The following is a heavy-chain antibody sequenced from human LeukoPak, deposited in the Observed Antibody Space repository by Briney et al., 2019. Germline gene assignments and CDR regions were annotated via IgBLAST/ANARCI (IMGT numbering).Heavy chain of an antibody. Sequence: GGSLRLSCAASGFTFSSSGMNWVRQAPGKGLEWVANIKQDGSEKYYVDSVKGRFTISRDNDKNSLYLQMNRLRAEDTAVYYCVKDRVLYSYGLDAFDIWGQGTMVTVSS. J-gene: IGHJ3*02. CDR2: IKQDGSEK. CDR3: VKDRVLYSYGLDAFDI. CDR1: GFTFSSSG. D-gene: IGHD5-18*01. V-gene: IGHV3-7*03.